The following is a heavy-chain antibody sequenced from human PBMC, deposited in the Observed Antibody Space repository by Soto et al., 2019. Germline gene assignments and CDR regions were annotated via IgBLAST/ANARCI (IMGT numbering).Heavy chain of an antibody. CDR1: GFTFSSYG. Sequence: PGGSLRLSCSASGFTFSSYGMHWVRQAPGKGLEWVAVISYDGSNKYYADSVKGRFTISRDNSKNTLYLQMNSRRAEDTAVYYCAKDGRKGMDEWGKGTKVTVAS. D-gene: IGHD1-1*01. V-gene: IGHV3-30*18. CDR2: ISYDGSNK. CDR3: AKDGRKGMDE. J-gene: IGHJ6*04.